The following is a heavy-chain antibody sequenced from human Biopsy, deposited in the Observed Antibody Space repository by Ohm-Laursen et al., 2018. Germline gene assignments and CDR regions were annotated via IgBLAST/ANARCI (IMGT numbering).Heavy chain of an antibody. D-gene: IGHD3-22*01. CDR3: ASVVLGPTNDAFDL. CDR1: GGPLESYY. J-gene: IGHJ3*01. Sequence: TLSLTCTVSGGPLESYYWSWIRQPAGKGLEWIGRLYPGGSSNYNPSLKSRVTMSVDTSKKQLSLRLRSVTAADTAMYYCASVVLGPTNDAFDLWGQGTMVVVSS. V-gene: IGHV4-4*07. CDR2: LYPGGSS.